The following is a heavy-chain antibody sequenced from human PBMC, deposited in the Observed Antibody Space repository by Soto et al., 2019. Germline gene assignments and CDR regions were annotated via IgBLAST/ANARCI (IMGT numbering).Heavy chain of an antibody. D-gene: IGHD2-15*01. CDR3: ARGQEVGAHFFDS. Sequence: PXVSLQIACEASGFTVSGFDMHWVRQPTGKGLVWVSTIGTAGDTYYAVSVKGCFTISRDNAKNSLSLQMNSLRAGDTAVYFCARGQEVGAHFFDSWGQGTQVTVSS. V-gene: IGHV3-13*01. J-gene: IGHJ4*02. CDR2: IGTAGDT. CDR1: GFTVSGFD.